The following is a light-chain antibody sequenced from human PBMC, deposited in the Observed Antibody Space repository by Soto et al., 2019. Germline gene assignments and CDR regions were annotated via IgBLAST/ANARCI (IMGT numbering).Light chain of an antibody. CDR3: YSYRGYYNRV. CDR2: EVS. Sequence: QSVLTQPASVSGSPGQSITTSCTGTSSDVGGYNFVSWYQQHPGRAPKLLIYEVSRRPSGVSNRFSGSKSGDTASLTISGLQAEDEADYYCYSYRGYYNRVFGTGTKVTVL. CDR1: SSDVGGYNF. J-gene: IGLJ1*01. V-gene: IGLV2-14*01.